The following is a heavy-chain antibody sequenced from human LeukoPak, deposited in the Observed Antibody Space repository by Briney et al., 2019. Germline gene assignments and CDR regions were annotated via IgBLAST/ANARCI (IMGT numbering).Heavy chain of an antibody. CDR1: GGSMNNFY. Sequence: SETLSLTCTVSGGSMNNFYWNWIRQPAGKGLEWIGRIYTNGRVSYNPSLKSRLTMSFDTSKNQFSLRLSSVTAADTAAYYCARRNFGAYYFDYWGQGAVVSVSS. CDR2: IYTNGRV. D-gene: IGHD3-3*02. J-gene: IGHJ4*02. V-gene: IGHV4-4*07. CDR3: ARRNFGAYYFDY.